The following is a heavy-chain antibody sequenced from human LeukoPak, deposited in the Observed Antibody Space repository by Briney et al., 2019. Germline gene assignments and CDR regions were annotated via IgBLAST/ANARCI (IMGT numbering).Heavy chain of an antibody. V-gene: IGHV3-30-3*01. CDR3: ARDRGEFLEWFHFDY. CDR1: GFTFSSYA. CDR2: ISYDGSNK. J-gene: IGHJ4*02. Sequence: GRSLRLSCAASGFTFSSYAMHWVRQAPGKGLEWVAVISYDGSNKYYADSVKGRFTISRDNSKNTLYLQMNSLRAEDTAVYYCARDRGEFLEWFHFDYWGQGTLVTVSS. D-gene: IGHD3-3*01.